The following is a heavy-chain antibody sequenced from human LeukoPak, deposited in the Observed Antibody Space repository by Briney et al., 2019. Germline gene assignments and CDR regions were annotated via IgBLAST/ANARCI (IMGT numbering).Heavy chain of an antibody. J-gene: IGHJ1*01. D-gene: IGHD2-21*02. CDR1: GASITSYY. V-gene: IGHV4-59*01. CDR2: IYYSGST. Sequence: SETLSLTCTVSGASITSYYWSWIRQPPGKALEWIGYIYYSGSTNYNPSLKSRVTISVDTSKNQCSLKLRSVTAADTAVYYCASEVVTSIEYFQHWGQGTLVTVSS. CDR3: ASEVVTSIEYFQH.